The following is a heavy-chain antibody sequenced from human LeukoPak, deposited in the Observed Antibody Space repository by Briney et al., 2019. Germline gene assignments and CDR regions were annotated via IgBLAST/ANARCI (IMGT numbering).Heavy chain of an antibody. CDR1: GFTFSTYA. D-gene: IGHD6-13*01. Sequence: GGSLRLSCAASGFTFSTYAMSWVRQAPGRGLEWVSSISSSSSYIYYADSVKGRFTISRDSSKNTLYLQMNSLRAEDTAIYYCARVIRAAPGKGYFDYWGQGTLVTVSS. CDR2: ISSSSSYI. J-gene: IGHJ4*02. CDR3: ARVIRAAPGKGYFDY. V-gene: IGHV3-21*04.